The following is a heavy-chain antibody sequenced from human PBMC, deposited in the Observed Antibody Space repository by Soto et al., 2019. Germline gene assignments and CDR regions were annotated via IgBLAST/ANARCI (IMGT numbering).Heavy chain of an antibody. V-gene: IGHV1-18*01. CDR3: ATRERSGYYYGMDV. Sequence: ASVKVSCKASGYTFTSYGISWVRQAPGQGLEWMGWISAYNGNTNYAQKLQGRVTMTTDTSTSTAYMELRSLRAEDTAVYYCATRERSGYYYGMDVWGQGTTVTVSS. CDR1: GYTFTSYG. J-gene: IGHJ6*02. CDR2: ISAYNGNT.